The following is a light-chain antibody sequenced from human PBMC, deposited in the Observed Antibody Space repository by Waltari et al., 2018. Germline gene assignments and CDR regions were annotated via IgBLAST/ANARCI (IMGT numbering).Light chain of an antibody. Sequence: QSALTQPPSASGSPGQSVTIPCTGTSSHERGFNCVPWYQTPPGKSPTLMIYDVSNRPSGVPDRFSGSKSGNTAYLTVSGLQAEDEADYYCNSYAGSNSVLFGAGTKLTVL. CDR1: SSHERGFNC. CDR3: NSYAGSNSVL. J-gene: IGLJ2*01. V-gene: IGLV2-8*01. CDR2: DVS.